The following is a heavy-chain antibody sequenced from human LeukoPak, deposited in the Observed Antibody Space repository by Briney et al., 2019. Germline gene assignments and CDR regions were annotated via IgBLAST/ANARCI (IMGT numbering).Heavy chain of an antibody. CDR3: ARGSSIAVAGTGYYFDY. D-gene: IGHD6-19*01. CDR2: INHSGST. V-gene: IGHV4-34*01. CDR1: GGSFSGYY. J-gene: IGHJ4*02. Sequence: SETLSLTCAVYGGSFSGYYWSWIRQPPGKGLEWIGEINHSGSTNYNPSLKSRVTISVDTSKNQFSLKLSSVTAADTAVYYCARGSSIAVAGTGYYFDYWGQGTLVTVSS.